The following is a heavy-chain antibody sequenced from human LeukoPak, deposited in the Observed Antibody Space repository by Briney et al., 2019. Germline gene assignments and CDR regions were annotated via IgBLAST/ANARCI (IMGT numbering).Heavy chain of an antibody. CDR2: ISGSGGST. J-gene: IGHJ3*02. CDR1: GFTFSGYV. CDR3: ARLDGSGWYRRHDAFDI. V-gene: IGHV3-23*01. Sequence: PGGSLRLSCVVSGFTFSGYVMSWVRQAPGKGLEWVSAISGSGGSTYYADSVKGRFTISRDNSKNTLYLQMNSLRAEDTAVYYCARLDGSGWYRRHDAFDIWGQGTMVTVSS. D-gene: IGHD6-19*01.